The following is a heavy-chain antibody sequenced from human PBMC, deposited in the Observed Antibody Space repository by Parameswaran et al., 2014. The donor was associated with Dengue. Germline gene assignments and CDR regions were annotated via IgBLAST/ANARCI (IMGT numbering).Heavy chain of an antibody. V-gene: IGHV1-45*02. J-gene: IGHJ4*02. CDR3: ARSALYGSSWSFDS. Sequence: WVRQAPGQPLEWMGWITIYNGNTGYAQKFQDRISITRENSLTTAYMELSSLRSDDTAIYYCARSALYGSSWSFDSWGQGTLVTAPQ. CDR2: ITIYNGNT. D-gene: IGHD6-13*01.